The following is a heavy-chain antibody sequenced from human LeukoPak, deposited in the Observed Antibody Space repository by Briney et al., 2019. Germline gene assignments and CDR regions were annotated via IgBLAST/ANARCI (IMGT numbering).Heavy chain of an antibody. CDR2: IYYSGST. CDR1: GGSISSSSYY. V-gene: IGHV4-39*07. D-gene: IGHD3-10*01. J-gene: IGHJ5*02. Sequence: SETLSLTCTVSGGSISSSSYYWGWIRQPPGKGLEWIGSIYYSGSTYYNPSLKSRVTISVDTSKKQFSLRLSSVTAADTAVYYCARLTRYYYGSGNYYRPNWFDPWGQGILVTVSS. CDR3: ARLTRYYYGSGNYYRPNWFDP.